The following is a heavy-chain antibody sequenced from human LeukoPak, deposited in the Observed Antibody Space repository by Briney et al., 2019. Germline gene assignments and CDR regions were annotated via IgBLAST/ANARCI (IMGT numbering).Heavy chain of an antibody. CDR2: ISGSGGST. CDR1: GFTFSSYA. D-gene: IGHD3-9*01. J-gene: IGHJ4*02. V-gene: IGHV3-23*01. Sequence: PGGSLRLSCAASGFTFSSYAMSWVRQAPGKGLEWVSAISGSGGSTYYADSVKGRFTISRDNSKNTLYLQTNSLRAEDTAVYYCAKTLRYFDWPPEGDYWGQGTLVTVSS. CDR3: AKTLRYFDWPPEGDY.